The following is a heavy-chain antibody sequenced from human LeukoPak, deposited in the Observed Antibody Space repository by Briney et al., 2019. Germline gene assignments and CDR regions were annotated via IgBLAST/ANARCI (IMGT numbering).Heavy chain of an antibody. J-gene: IGHJ4*02. CDR1: GASFSGYY. Sequence: TSETLSLTCAVYGASFSGYYWSWIRQPPGKGLEWIGEINHSGSTNYNPSLKSRVTISVDTSKNQFSLKLSSVTAADTAVYYCARVVTAPTHYFDYWGQGTLVTVSS. CDR3: ARVVTAPTHYFDY. V-gene: IGHV4-34*01. D-gene: IGHD2-21*02. CDR2: INHSGST.